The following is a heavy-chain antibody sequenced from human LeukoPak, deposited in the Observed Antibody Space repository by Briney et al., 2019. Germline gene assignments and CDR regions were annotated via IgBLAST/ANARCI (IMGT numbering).Heavy chain of an antibody. CDR2: IYTSGST. Sequence: SQTLSLTCTVSGGSISSGNYYWNWIRQPAGKGLEWIGRIYTSGSTKYNPSLRSRVTISLDTSKNQFSLEMDSVTAADTAMYYAARFSTSSGPEYWYFDLWCRGTLVTVSS. V-gene: IGHV4-61*02. CDR1: GGSISSGNYY. CDR3: ARFSTSSGPEYWYFDL. D-gene: IGHD6-6*01. J-gene: IGHJ2*01.